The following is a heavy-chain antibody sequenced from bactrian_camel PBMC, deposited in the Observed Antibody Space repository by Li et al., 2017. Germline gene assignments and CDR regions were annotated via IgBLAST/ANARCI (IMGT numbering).Heavy chain of an antibody. D-gene: IGHD1*01. Sequence: HVQLVESGGGSVQAGGSLRLACNASGDFIRNYCMAWYRQAPGNDVELVARISRDDEKYYVDSVKGRFTISQDATKDTVHLQMTRLRPEDTAMYYCTKYRAYWEGGEGTQERGQGTQVTVS. J-gene: IGHJ4*01. CDR2: ISRDDEK. CDR1: GDFIRNYC. V-gene: IGHV3S53*01.